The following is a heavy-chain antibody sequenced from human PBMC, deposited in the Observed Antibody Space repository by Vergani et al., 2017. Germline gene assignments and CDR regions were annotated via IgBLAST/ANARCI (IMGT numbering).Heavy chain of an antibody. D-gene: IGHD3-22*01. CDR3: AKDDGDYYDSSGSDY. V-gene: IGHV3-23*01. CDR2: ISGSGGST. J-gene: IGHJ4*02. Sequence: EVQLLESGGGLVQPGGSLRLSCAASGFTFSSYAMSWVRQAPGKGLEWVSAISGSGGSTYYAASVKGRFTISRDNSKNTLYLQMNSLRAEDTAVYYCAKDDGDYYDSSGSDYWGQGTRVTVSS. CDR1: GFTFSSYA.